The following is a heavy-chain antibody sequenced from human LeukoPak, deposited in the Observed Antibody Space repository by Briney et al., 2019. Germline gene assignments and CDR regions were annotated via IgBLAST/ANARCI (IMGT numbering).Heavy chain of an antibody. CDR3: ATSTSNKDFDY. Sequence: GGSLRLSCAVSGITASSNYMSWVRQSPGKGLEWVSVIYSGGSTYYADSVKGRFTISRDNSRNTLYLQMNSLRAEDTALSYCATSTSNKDFDYWGQGTLVTVSS. V-gene: IGHV3-66*02. D-gene: IGHD2/OR15-2a*01. J-gene: IGHJ4*02. CDR2: IYSGGST. CDR1: GITASSNY.